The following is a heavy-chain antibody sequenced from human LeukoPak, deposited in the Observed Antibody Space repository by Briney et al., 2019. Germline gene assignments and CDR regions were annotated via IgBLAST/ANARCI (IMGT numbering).Heavy chain of an antibody. D-gene: IGHD7-27*01. CDR3: ARGGWGVDY. CDR2: IEQDGSEK. Sequence: PGGSLRLSCAASGFTFSNYWMSWVRQAPGKGLEWVASIEQDGSEKYYVDSVKGRFTISRDNAKNSLYLQMNSLRAEDTAVYYCARGGWGVDYWGQGTLVTVSS. J-gene: IGHJ4*02. V-gene: IGHV3-7*01. CDR1: GFTFSNYW.